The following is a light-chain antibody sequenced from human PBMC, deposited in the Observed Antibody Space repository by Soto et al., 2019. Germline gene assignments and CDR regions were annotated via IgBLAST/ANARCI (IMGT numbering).Light chain of an antibody. Sequence: DIQMTQSPSSVSASIGDTVTITCRASQSINSWLAWYQQKPGKAPSLLIYAASSLQRGVPSRFSGSESGTDFTLTISRLQPEDFATYYCQQANSFPFTFGGGTKVEIK. CDR3: QQANSFPFT. CDR2: AAS. V-gene: IGKV1-12*01. CDR1: QSINSW. J-gene: IGKJ4*01.